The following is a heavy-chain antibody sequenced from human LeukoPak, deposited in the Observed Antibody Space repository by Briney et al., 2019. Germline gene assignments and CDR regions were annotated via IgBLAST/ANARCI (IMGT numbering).Heavy chain of an antibody. CDR3: AKGVGATTIFDY. CDR1: DGSINSDNW. V-gene: IGHV4-4*02. D-gene: IGHD1-26*01. CDR2: IYHSGTT. Sequence: SETLSLTCAVSDGSINSDNWWSWVRQPPGKGLEWIGEIYHSGTTNYNPSLKSRVTMSVDKSRNQFSLKLSSVTAADTAVYYCAKGVGATTIFDYWGQGARVTVSS. J-gene: IGHJ4*02.